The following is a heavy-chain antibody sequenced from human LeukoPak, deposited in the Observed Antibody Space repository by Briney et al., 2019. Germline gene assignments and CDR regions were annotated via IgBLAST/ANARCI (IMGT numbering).Heavy chain of an antibody. CDR2: ISAYNGDT. CDR1: GYIFTTYG. CDR3: ARDLRRGYSSGRYSWGTGSSNDY. J-gene: IGHJ4*02. D-gene: IGHD6-19*01. V-gene: IGHV1-18*01. Sequence: ASVKVSCKTSGYIFTTYGVTWVRQAPRQGLEWMGWISAYNGDTYYAQKLQGRVTMTTDTSTSTAYMELRSLRSDDTAVYYCARDLRRGYSSGRYSWGTGSSNDYWGQGTLVTVSS.